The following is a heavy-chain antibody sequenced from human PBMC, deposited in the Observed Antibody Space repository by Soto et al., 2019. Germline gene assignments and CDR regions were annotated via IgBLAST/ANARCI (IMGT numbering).Heavy chain of an antibody. J-gene: IGHJ4*02. CDR2: ISYDGSNK. V-gene: IGHV3-30*18. D-gene: IGHD6-19*01. Sequence: GGSLRLSCAASGFTFSSYGMHWVRQAPGKGLEWMAVISYDGSNKYYADSVKGRFTISRDNSKNTLYLQMNSLRAEDTALYYCAKEDSSGPIDYWGQGTLVTVSS. CDR1: GFTFSSYG. CDR3: AKEDSSGPIDY.